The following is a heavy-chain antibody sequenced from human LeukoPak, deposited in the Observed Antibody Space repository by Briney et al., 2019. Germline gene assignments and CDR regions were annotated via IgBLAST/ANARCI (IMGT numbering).Heavy chain of an antibody. V-gene: IGHV3-21*01. CDR1: GFTFSSYS. Sequence: GGSLRLSCAASGFTFSSYSMNWVRQAPGKGLEWVSSISSSSSYIYYADSVKGRFTISRDNARNSLYLQMSSLRAEDTAVYYCARDHLSWTTVTTFDYWGQGTLVTVSS. J-gene: IGHJ4*02. D-gene: IGHD4-17*01. CDR3: ARDHLSWTTVTTFDY. CDR2: ISSSSSYI.